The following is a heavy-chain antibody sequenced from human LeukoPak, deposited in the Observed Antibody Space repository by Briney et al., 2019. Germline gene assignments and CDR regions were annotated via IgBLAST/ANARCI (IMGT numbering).Heavy chain of an antibody. D-gene: IGHD3-16*01. CDR3: ARTSPTSHFDF. CDR1: GFTFTTYW. V-gene: IGHV3-74*01. J-gene: IGHJ4*02. Sequence: GGSLRPSCVASGFTFTTYWMHWVRQAPGKGLVWVSRINGDGSNSNYADSVKGRFTISRDNARNTLYLQMNGLRAEDTALYYCARTSPTSHFDFWGQGTLVTVSS. CDR2: INGDGSNS.